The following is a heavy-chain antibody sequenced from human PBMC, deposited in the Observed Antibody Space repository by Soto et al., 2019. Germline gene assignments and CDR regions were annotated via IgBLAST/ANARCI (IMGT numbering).Heavy chain of an antibody. D-gene: IGHD6-13*01. CDR1: GGSISSYY. V-gene: IGHV4-59*04. Sequence: SETLSLTCTVSGGSISSYYWSWIRQPPGKGLEWIGYIYYSGSTYYNPSLKSRVTISVDTSKNQFSLKLSSVTAADTAVYYCARRGIKYYFDYWGQGTLVTVSS. CDR2: IYYSGST. J-gene: IGHJ4*02. CDR3: ARRGIKYYFDY.